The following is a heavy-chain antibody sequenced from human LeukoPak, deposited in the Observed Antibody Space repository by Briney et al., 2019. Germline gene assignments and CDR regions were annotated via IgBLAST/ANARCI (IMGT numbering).Heavy chain of an antibody. CDR3: ARPYYYDSRIDP. J-gene: IGHJ5*02. Sequence: SETLSLTCTVSGGSISSGDYYWSWIRQPPGKGLEWIAYMYYSGSPYYNPPLKSRVTMSADKSQHQLSLELRSVPAADTAVYYCARPYYYDSRIDPWGQGILVRVSS. D-gene: IGHD3-22*01. CDR1: GGSISSGDYY. CDR2: MYYSGSP. V-gene: IGHV4-30-4*01.